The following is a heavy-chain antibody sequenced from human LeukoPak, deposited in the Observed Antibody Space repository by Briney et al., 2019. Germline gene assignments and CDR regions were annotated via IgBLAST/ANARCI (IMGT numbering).Heavy chain of an antibody. CDR1: GGSISSGSYY. Sequence: SETLSLTCTVSGGSISSGSYYWSWIRQPAGKGLEWIGRIYTSGSTNYNPSLKSRVTISVDTSKNQFSLKLSPVTAADTAVYYCARAGPFGNWFDPWGQGTLVTVSS. CDR3: ARAGPFGNWFDP. J-gene: IGHJ5*02. D-gene: IGHD3-10*01. V-gene: IGHV4-61*02. CDR2: IYTSGST.